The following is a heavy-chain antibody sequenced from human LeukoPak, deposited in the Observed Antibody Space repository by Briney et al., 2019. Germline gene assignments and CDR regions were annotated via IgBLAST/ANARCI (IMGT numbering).Heavy chain of an antibody. V-gene: IGHV3-21*01. D-gene: IGHD6-13*01. CDR3: TTPAAGPGAEYSRH. Sequence: GGSLRLSCAASGFTFSSYSMNWVRQAPGKGLEWVSSISSDSHFIYCADSLKDRLTVSRDNAKNSLYLQLNGLRAEDTAVYYCTTPAAGPGAEYSRHWGQGTLVTVSP. CDR1: GFTFSSYS. J-gene: IGHJ1*01. CDR2: ISSDSHFI.